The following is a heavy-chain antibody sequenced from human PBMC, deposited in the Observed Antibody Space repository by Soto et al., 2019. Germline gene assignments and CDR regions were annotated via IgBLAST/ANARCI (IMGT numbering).Heavy chain of an antibody. D-gene: IGHD2-15*01. Sequence: SVKVSCKASGGTFSSYAISWVRQAPGQGLEWMGGIIPIFGTANYAQKFQGRVTITADESTSTAYMELSSLRSEDTAVYYCARALGYCSGGSCYPTYYYYGMDVWGQGTKVTVSS. CDR3: ARALGYCSGGSCYPTYYYYGMDV. V-gene: IGHV1-69*13. J-gene: IGHJ6*02. CDR1: GGTFSSYA. CDR2: IIPIFGTA.